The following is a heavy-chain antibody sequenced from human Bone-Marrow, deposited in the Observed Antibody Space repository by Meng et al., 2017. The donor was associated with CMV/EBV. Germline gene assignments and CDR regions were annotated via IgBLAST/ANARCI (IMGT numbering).Heavy chain of an antibody. Sequence: CRASGYTFTDYGISWVRQAPGQGPEWMGWISAYSGNTKYAERFQGRVTMTTDTSTSTAYMELRSLRSDDTAVYFCARDYVVRGVHSGYWGQGTLVTVSS. D-gene: IGHD3-10*01. J-gene: IGHJ4*02. CDR1: GYTFTDYG. V-gene: IGHV1-18*01. CDR3: ARDYVVRGVHSGY. CDR2: ISAYSGNT.